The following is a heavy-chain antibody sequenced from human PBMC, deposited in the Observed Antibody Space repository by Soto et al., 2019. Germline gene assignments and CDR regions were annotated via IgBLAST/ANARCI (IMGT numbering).Heavy chain of an antibody. J-gene: IGHJ6*03. CDR2: IYYSGST. CDR1: GGSISSYY. Sequence: SETLSLTCIVSGGSISSYYWSWIRQPPGKGLEWIGYIYYSGSTNYNPSLKSRVTISVDTSKNQFSLKLSSVTAADTAVYYCARTPAGGRYYYMDVWGKGTTVTVSS. D-gene: IGHD3-16*01. CDR3: ARTPAGGRYYYMDV. V-gene: IGHV4-59*01.